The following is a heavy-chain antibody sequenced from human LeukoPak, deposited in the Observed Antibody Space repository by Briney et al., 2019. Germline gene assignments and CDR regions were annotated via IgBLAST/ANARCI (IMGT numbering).Heavy chain of an antibody. V-gene: IGHV1-18*01. CDR3: ARAAMDGGNCDY. Sequence: ASEKVSCKGSGYTFTSYVISWVRQAPGQGLARMGWISAYYGNKNYAQKLQGTVTMITDTSTSTAYMELRSLRSDDTAVYSCARAAMDGGNCDYGGQGPVVIVSA. J-gene: IGHJ4*02. CDR2: ISAYYGNK. CDR1: GYTFTSYV. D-gene: IGHD4-23*01.